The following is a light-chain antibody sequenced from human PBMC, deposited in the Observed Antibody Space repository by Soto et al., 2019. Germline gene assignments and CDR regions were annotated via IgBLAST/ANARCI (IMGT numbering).Light chain of an antibody. Sequence: QSALXQPASVSGSPGQSITISCTGTSSDVGGYNYVSWYQQHPGKAPKLMIYDVSNRPSGVSNRFSGSKSGNTASLTISGLQAEDEADYYCSSYTSSSTPCVFGTGTKVTVL. V-gene: IGLV2-14*01. CDR1: SSDVGGYNY. CDR3: SSYTSSSTPCV. J-gene: IGLJ1*01. CDR2: DVS.